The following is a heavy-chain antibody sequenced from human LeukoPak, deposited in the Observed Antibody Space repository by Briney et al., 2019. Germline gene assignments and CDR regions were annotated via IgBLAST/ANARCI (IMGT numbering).Heavy chain of an antibody. V-gene: IGHV4-59*01. J-gene: IGHJ6*03. CDR1: GGSISSYY. CDR2: IYYSGST. CDR3: GRIMIFARDYYMDV. D-gene: IGHD3/OR15-3a*01. Sequence: SETLSLTCTVSGGSISSYYWSWIRQPPGKGLEWIGYIYYSGSTNYNPSLKSRVTISVDTSKNQFSLKLSSVTAADTAVYYCGRIMIFARDYYMDVWGKGTTVTVTS.